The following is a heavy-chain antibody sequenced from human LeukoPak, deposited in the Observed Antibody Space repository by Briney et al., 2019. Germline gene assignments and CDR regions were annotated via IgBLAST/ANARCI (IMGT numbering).Heavy chain of an antibody. V-gene: IGHV3-30-3*01. Sequence: GGSLRLSCAASGFTFSYYAMHWVRQAPGKGLEWVAVISYDGSNKYYADSVKGRFTISRDNSKSTLYLQMDSLVAGDTAVYYCTRQGDTGSWYFDYWGQGTLVTVSS. D-gene: IGHD2-21*02. CDR1: GFTFSYYA. CDR2: ISYDGSNK. J-gene: IGHJ4*02. CDR3: TRQGDTGSWYFDY.